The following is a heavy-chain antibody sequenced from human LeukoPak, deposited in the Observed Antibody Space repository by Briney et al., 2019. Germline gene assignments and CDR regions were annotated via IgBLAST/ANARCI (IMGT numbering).Heavy chain of an antibody. D-gene: IGHD6-13*01. J-gene: IGHJ4*01. V-gene: IGHV3-53*01. CDR2: IYSGGST. CDR3: ARDQEAAAGTFDY. Sequence: GGSLRLSCAASGFTFTSYSMNWVRQAPGKGLEWVSVIYSGGSTYYADSVKGRFTISRDNSKNTLYLQMNSLRAEDTAVYYCARDQEAAAGTFDYWGQGALVTVSS. CDR1: GFTFTSYS.